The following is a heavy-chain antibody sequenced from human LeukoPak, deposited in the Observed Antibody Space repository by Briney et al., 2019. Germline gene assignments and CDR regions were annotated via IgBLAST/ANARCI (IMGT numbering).Heavy chain of an antibody. D-gene: IGHD4-23*01. J-gene: IGHJ4*02. CDR2: ISGSGDST. Sequence: PGGSLRLSCAASGFIFFNYAMSWVRQAPGKGLECVSTISGSGDSTYYADSVKGRFTISRDNSKSTLYLQMTSLRAEDTAVYCCVDYGGTRSFDYWGQGTLVTVSS. CDR3: VDYGGTRSFDY. V-gene: IGHV3-23*01. CDR1: GFIFFNYA.